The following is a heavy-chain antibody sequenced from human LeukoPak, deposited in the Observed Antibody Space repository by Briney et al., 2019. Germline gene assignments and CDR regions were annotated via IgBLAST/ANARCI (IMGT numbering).Heavy chain of an antibody. CDR3: ARVFAGYFDY. D-gene: IGHD3-10*01. Sequence: GGSLRLSCAASGFIVSSNYMSWVRQAPGKGLEWVSVIYSGGSTYYADSVKGRLTISRDNSKNTLYLQMNSLRAEDTAVYYCARVFAGYFDYWGQGTLVTVSS. CDR2: IYSGGST. V-gene: IGHV3-53*01. CDR1: GFIVSSNY. J-gene: IGHJ4*02.